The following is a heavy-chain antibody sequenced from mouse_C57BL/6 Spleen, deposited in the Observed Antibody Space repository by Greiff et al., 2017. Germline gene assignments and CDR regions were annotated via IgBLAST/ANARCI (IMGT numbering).Heavy chain of an antibody. CDR3: AREWVTWAPFDY. CDR2: IYPGDGDT. V-gene: IGHV1-80*01. Sequence: VQLQQSGAELVKPGASVKISCKASGYAFSSYWMNWVKQRPGKGLEWIGQIYPGDGDTNYNGKFKGKATLTADKSSSTAYMQLSSLTSEDSAVYFCAREWVTWAPFDYWGQGTTLTVSS. J-gene: IGHJ2*01. D-gene: IGHD2-2*01. CDR1: GYAFSSYW.